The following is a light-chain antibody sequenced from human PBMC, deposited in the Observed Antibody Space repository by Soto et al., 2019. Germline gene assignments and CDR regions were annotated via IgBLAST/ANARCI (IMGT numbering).Light chain of an antibody. Sequence: IQMTQSPSTLSASVGDRVTITCRASESMSNCLAWYQQKPGKAPKLLIYDASILERGVPSRFSGSGSGTEFTLTISSLQPDDFATYYCQQYNSFSLTFGGGTKVDIK. CDR3: QQYNSFSLT. CDR1: ESMSNC. J-gene: IGKJ4*01. CDR2: DAS. V-gene: IGKV1-5*01.